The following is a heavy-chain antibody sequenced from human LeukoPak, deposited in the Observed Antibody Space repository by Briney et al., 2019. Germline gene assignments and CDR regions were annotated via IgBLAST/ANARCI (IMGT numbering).Heavy chain of an antibody. Sequence: PGGSLRLSCAASGFTFSGSAIHWVRQASGKGPEWVSGIGTAGATFYPGSVKGRFTISRENAKNSLYLQMNNLRAGDTAVYYCTRDLMDYDVSTGLHHYYMDVWGQGTTVTVSS. CDR3: TRDLMDYDVSTGLHHYYMDV. D-gene: IGHD3-9*01. CDR2: IGTAGAT. J-gene: IGHJ6*02. CDR1: GFTFSGSA. V-gene: IGHV3-13*01.